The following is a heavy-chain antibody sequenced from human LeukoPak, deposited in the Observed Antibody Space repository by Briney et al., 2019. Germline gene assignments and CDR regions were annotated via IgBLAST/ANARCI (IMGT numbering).Heavy chain of an antibody. CDR1: GFTFTTYW. Sequence: PGGSLRLSCAASGFTFTTYWMSWVRQAPGKVLEWVANINQDGSEKYYVDSVKGRFTISRDNAKNSLYLQMNSLRAEDTAVYSCVRAIGSNTLRGQGTLVTVSS. CDR2: INQDGSEK. CDR3: VRAIGSNTL. J-gene: IGHJ4*02. V-gene: IGHV3-7*01. D-gene: IGHD4-23*01.